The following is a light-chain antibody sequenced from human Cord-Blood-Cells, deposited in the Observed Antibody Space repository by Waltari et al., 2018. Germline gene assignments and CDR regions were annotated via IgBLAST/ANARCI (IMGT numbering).Light chain of an antibody. J-gene: IGLJ2*01. CDR1: SSDVGGCNL. V-gene: IGLV2-23*01. CDR2: EGS. CDR3: CSYAGSSTVV. Sequence: QSALTQPASVSGSPGQSITISCTGTSSDVGGCNLITWYQQHPGKAPKLMIYEGSKRPSGVSNRFSGSKSGNTASLTTSGLQAEDEADYYCCSYAGSSTVVFGGGTKLTVL.